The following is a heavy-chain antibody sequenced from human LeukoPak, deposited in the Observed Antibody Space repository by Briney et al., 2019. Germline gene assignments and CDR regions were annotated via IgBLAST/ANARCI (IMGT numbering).Heavy chain of an antibody. J-gene: IGHJ5*02. CDR2: INHSGST. Sequence: PSETLSLTCTVSGGSISSSSYYWGWIRQPPGKGLEWIGEINHSGSTNYNPSLKSRVTISVDTSKNQFSLKLSSVTAADTAVYYCARGGYAYNWFDPWGQGTLVTVSS. CDR1: GGSISSSSYY. CDR3: ARGGYAYNWFDP. V-gene: IGHV4-39*07. D-gene: IGHD2-15*01.